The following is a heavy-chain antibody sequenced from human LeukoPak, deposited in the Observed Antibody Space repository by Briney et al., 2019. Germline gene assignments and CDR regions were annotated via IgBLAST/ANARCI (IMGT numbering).Heavy chain of an antibody. CDR1: GGSISSSSYY. CDR3: ARDYYDSGHPPYYYFDY. D-gene: IGHD3-22*01. CDR2: IYYSGST. V-gene: IGHV4-39*07. Sequence: PSETLSLTCTVSGGSISSSSYYWGWIRQPPGKGLEWIGSIYYSGSTSYNPSLKSRVTISVDTSKNQFSLKLSSVTAADTAVYYCARDYYDSGHPPYYYFDYWGQGTLVTVSS. J-gene: IGHJ4*02.